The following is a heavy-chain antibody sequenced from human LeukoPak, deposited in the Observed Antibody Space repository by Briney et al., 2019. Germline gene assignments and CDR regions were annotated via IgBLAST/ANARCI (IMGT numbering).Heavy chain of an antibody. CDR3: AKDGSAYCGGDCYPDV. CDR2: ISGSGGST. CDR1: GFTFSSYA. V-gene: IGHV3-23*01. Sequence: GASLRLSCAASGFTFSSYAMSWVRQAPGKGLEWVSAISGSGGSTYYADSVKGRFTISRDNSKNTLYLQMNSLRAEDTAVYYCAKDGSAYCGGDCYPDVWGQGTTVTVSS. D-gene: IGHD2-21*02. J-gene: IGHJ6*02.